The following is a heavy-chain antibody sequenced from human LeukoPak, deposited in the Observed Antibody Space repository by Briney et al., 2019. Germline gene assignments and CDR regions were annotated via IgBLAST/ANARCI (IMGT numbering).Heavy chain of an antibody. CDR2: ISSSSNYI. V-gene: IGHV3-21*01. CDR3: ARVVDHDYGDYYLDY. Sequence: GGSLRLSCAASEFTFSVYTINWVRQAPGKGLEWVSSISSSSNYIYYADSVKGRFTISRDNAKNSLYLQMNSLRAEDTAVYYCARVVDHDYGDYYLDYWGQGTLVTVSS. J-gene: IGHJ4*02. D-gene: IGHD4-17*01. CDR1: EFTFSVYT.